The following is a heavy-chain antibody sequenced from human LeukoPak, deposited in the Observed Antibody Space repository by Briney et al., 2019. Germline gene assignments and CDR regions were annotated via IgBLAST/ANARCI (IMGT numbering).Heavy chain of an antibody. CDR2: ISYDGSNK. CDR1: GFTFSSYA. CDR3: SGEYYYDSSGWY. J-gene: IGHJ4*02. Sequence: PGRSLRLSCAASGFTFSSYAMHWVRQAPGKGLGWVAVISYDGSNKYYADSVKGRFTISRDNSKNTLYLQMNSLRAEDTAVYYGSGEYYYDSSGWYWGQGTLVTVSS. V-gene: IGHV3-30-3*01. D-gene: IGHD3-22*01.